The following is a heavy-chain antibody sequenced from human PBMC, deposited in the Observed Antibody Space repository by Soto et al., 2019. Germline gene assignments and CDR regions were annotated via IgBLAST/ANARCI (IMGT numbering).Heavy chain of an antibody. Sequence: SETLSLTCTVSGGSISSGDYYWSWIRQPPGKGLEWIGYIYYSGSTYYNATLRSRVTISVDKPKNQLSLKLMSVTAADTAVYYCARDYDGFDYWGPGILVTVS. CDR2: IYYSGST. J-gene: IGHJ4*02. CDR3: ARDYDGFDY. CDR1: GGSISSGDYY. V-gene: IGHV4-30-4*01. D-gene: IGHD3-16*01.